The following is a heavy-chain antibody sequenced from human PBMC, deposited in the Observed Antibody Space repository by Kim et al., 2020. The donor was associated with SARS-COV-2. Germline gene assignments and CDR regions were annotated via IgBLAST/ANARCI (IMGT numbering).Heavy chain of an antibody. V-gene: IGHV4-31*03. J-gene: IGHJ4*02. CDR1: GGSISSGGYY. CDR3: ARDRGRATGFDY. CDR2: IYYSGST. Sequence: SETLSLTCTVSGGSISSGGYYWSWIRQHPGKGLEWIGYIYYSGSTYYNPSLKSRVTISVDTSKNQFSLKLSSVTAADTAVYYCARDRGRATGFDYWGQGTLVTVSS. D-gene: IGHD3-9*01.